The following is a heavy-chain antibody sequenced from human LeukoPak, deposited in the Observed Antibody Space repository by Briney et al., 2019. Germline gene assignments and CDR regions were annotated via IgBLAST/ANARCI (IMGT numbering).Heavy chain of an antibody. CDR3: AKDSIYGSGSYYKGTPPPDY. D-gene: IGHD3-10*01. J-gene: IGHJ4*02. Sequence: PGGSLRLSCAASGFTFSSYGMHWVRQAPGKGLEWVAVIWYDGSNKYYADSVKGRFTISRDNSKNTLYLQMNSPRAEDTAVYYCAKDSIYGSGSYYKGTPPPDYWGQGTLVTVSS. CDR1: GFTFSSYG. CDR2: IWYDGSNK. V-gene: IGHV3-33*06.